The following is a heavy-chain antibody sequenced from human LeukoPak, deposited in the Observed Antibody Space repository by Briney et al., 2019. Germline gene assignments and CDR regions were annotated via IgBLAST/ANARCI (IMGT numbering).Heavy chain of an antibody. CDR2: ISYDGSNK. J-gene: IGHJ4*02. D-gene: IGHD2-15*01. Sequence: PGGSLRLSCAASEFTFSSHSMNWVRQAPGKGLEWVAVISYDGSNKYYADSVKGRFTISRDNSKNTLYLQMNSLRAEDTAVYYCAKILGYCSGGSCLFDYWGQGTLVTVSS. V-gene: IGHV3-30*18. CDR1: EFTFSSHS. CDR3: AKILGYCSGGSCLFDY.